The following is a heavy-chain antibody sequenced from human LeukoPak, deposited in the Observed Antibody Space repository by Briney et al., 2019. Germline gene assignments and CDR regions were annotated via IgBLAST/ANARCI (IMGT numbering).Heavy chain of an antibody. J-gene: IGHJ3*02. CDR3: ARIDSSGYYPIDALDI. V-gene: IGHV3-20*04. D-gene: IGHD3-22*01. Sequence: GGSLRLSCAASGFTFSSYSMNWVRQAPGKGLEWVSGINWNGGSTGYADSVKGRFTISRDNAKNSLYLQMNSLRAEDTALYYCARIDSSGYYPIDALDIWGQGTMVTVSS. CDR1: GFTFSSYS. CDR2: INWNGGST.